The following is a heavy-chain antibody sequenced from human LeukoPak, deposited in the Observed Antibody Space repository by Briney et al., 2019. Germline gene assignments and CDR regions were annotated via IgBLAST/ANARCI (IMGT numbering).Heavy chain of an antibody. V-gene: IGHV4-30-4*08. CDR1: GGSIRSGDYY. J-gene: IGHJ4*02. Sequence: SQTLSLTCTVSGGSIRSGDYYWSWVRQPPGTGREWIGYIYYSGSTYYNPSLKSRVTISVDTSKNQFSLKLTSVTAADTAVYYCARATSHRIYFDYWGQGTLVTVSS. CDR3: ARATSHRIYFDY. D-gene: IGHD2-2*01. CDR2: IYYSGST.